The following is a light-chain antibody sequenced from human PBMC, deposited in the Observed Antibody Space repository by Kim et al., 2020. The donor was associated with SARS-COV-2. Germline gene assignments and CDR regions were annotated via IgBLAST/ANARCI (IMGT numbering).Light chain of an antibody. Sequence: SYELTQPPSVSVSPGQTASITCSGDKLGDKYACWYQQKPGQSPVLVIYQDSKRPSGIPELFSGSNSGNTATLTISGTQAMDEADYYCQAWDSSTGVFGTGTKVTVL. J-gene: IGLJ1*01. CDR3: QAWDSSTGV. CDR1: KLGDKY. CDR2: QDS. V-gene: IGLV3-1*01.